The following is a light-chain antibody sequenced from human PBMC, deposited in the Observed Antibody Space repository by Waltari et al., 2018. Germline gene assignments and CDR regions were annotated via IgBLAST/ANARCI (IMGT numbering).Light chain of an antibody. CDR3: QQRSNWLLT. CDR1: QSVSSY. CDR2: DAS. V-gene: IGKV3D-11*02. J-gene: IGKJ4*01. Sequence: DIVLTQFTATLSLSTGERATLSCRASQSVSSYLAWYQQKPGQAPRLLIYDASNRATGIPARFSGSGPGTDFTLTISSLEPEDFAVYYCQQRSNWLLTFGGGTKVEIK.